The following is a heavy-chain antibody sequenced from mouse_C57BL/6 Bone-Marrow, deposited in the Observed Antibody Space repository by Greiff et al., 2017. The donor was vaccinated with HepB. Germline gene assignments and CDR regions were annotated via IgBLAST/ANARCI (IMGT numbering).Heavy chain of an antibody. Sequence: EVNLVESGGGLVKPGGSLKLSCAASGFTFSDYGMHLVRQAPEKGLEWVAYISSGSSTIYYADTVKGRFTISRDNAKNTLFLQMTSLRSEDTAMYYCARQDYGSSLDYWGQGTTLTVSS. CDR1: GFTFSDYG. J-gene: IGHJ2*01. CDR3: ARQDYGSSLDY. V-gene: IGHV5-17*01. CDR2: ISSGSSTI. D-gene: IGHD1-1*01.